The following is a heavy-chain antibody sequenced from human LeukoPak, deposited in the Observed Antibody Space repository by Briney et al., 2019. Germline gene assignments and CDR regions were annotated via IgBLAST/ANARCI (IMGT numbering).Heavy chain of an antibody. J-gene: IGHJ6*03. CDR1: GFTVSSNY. CDR3: ARGRAAAGTYYYYYMDV. Sequence: PGGSLRLSCAASGFTVSSNYMSWVRQAPGKGLEWVSVIYSGGSTYYADSVKGRFTISRDNSKNTLYLQMNSLRAEDTAVYYCARGRAAAGTYYYYYMDVWGKGTTVTVS. CDR2: IYSGGST. V-gene: IGHV3-53*01. D-gene: IGHD6-13*01.